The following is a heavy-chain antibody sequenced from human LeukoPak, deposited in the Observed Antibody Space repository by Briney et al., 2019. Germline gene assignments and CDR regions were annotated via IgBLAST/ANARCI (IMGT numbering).Heavy chain of an antibody. CDR2: INSDGSST. Sequence: GGSLRLSCAASEFTFSSYWMHWVRQAPGKGLVWVSRINSDGSSTYYADSVKGRFTISRDNSKNTMYLQMNSLRAEDTAVYYCGKEGSSWYGEVDYWGQGSLVTVSS. D-gene: IGHD6-13*01. CDR3: GKEGSSWYGEVDY. J-gene: IGHJ4*02. CDR1: EFTFSSYW. V-gene: IGHV3-74*01.